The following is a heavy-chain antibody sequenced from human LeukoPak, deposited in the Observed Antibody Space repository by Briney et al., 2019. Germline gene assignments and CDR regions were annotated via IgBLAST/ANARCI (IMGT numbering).Heavy chain of an antibody. V-gene: IGHV4-34*01. J-gene: IGHJ4*02. D-gene: IGHD2-15*01. Sequence: SGTLSLTCAVYGGSFSGFYWSWIRQPPGKGLGWIGEINHSGSTNYNPSLKSRVTISVDTSKNQFSLKLSSVTAADTAVYYCARDPVAATGIDYWGQGTLVTVSS. CDR3: ARDPVAATGIDY. CDR1: GGSFSGFY. CDR2: INHSGST.